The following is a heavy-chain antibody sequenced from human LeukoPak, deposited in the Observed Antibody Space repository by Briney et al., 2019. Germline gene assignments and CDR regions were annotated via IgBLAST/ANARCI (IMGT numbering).Heavy chain of an antibody. CDR2: INPNSGGT. J-gene: IGHJ3*02. CDR3: ARANSSSWYITFDI. D-gene: IGHD6-13*01. V-gene: IGHV1-2*04. Sequence: GASVKVSCKASGYTFTGYYMHWVRQAPGQGLEWMGWINPNSGGTNYAQKFQGWVTMTRDTSISTAYMELSRLRSDDTAVYYCARANSSSWYITFDIWGQGTMVTVSS. CDR1: GYTFTGYY.